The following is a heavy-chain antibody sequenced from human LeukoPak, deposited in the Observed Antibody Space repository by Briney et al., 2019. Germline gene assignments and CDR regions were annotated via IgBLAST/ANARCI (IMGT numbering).Heavy chain of an antibody. CDR2: ISSNGGST. CDR3: ARGGGYCSGGSCYGIDY. J-gene: IGHJ4*02. Sequence: GGSLRLSCAASGFTFSSYEMHWVRQAPGKGLEYVSTISSNGGSTYYANSVKGGFTISRDNSKNTLYLQMGSLRAEDMAVYYCARGGGYCSGGSCYGIDYWGQGTLVTVSS. CDR1: GFTFSSYE. D-gene: IGHD2-15*01. V-gene: IGHV3-64*01.